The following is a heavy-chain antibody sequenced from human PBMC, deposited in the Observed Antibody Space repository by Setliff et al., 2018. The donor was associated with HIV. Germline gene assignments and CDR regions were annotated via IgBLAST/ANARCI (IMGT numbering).Heavy chain of an antibody. CDR2: TFHSGSI. V-gene: IGHV4-59*11. J-gene: IGHJ6*03. Sequence: SETLSLTCTVSGGSISGHYWSWIRQSPGKGLEYLAFTFHSGSIEYNPSLNSRVTMSVDTSKNQFYLQLTSVTAADTAVYYCARVSSTYWYSIFRNYYYHMDVWGKGTTVTVSS. CDR1: GGSISGHY. CDR3: ARVSSTYWYSIFRNYYYHMDV. D-gene: IGHD2-8*02.